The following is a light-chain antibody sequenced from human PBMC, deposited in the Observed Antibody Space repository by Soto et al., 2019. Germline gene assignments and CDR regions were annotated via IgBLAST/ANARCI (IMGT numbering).Light chain of an antibody. V-gene: IGKV3-15*01. CDR3: QQRST. CDR2: GVS. J-gene: IGKJ3*01. CDR1: QSVAGN. Sequence: EIVMTQSPATLSVSPGETATLSCRASQSVAGNLAWYQQKPGQPPRLLIYGVSTRATGVPARSSGSGSETDFSLTISSLQIEDFALYYCQQRSTFGPGTKVDIK.